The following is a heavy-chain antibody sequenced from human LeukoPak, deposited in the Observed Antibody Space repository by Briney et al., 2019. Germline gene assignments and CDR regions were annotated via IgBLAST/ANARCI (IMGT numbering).Heavy chain of an antibody. CDR1: GGPISSSSYY. J-gene: IGHJ4*02. D-gene: IGHD2-2*01. CDR3: ARGPIVPAARKGFDY. Sequence: SETLSLTCTVSGGPISSSSYYWGWIRQPPGKGLEWIGSIYYTGSTYHNPSLKSRVTISVDTSKNQFSLKLSSVTAADTAVYYCARGPIVPAARKGFDYWGQGTLVTISS. CDR2: IYYTGST. V-gene: IGHV4-39*07.